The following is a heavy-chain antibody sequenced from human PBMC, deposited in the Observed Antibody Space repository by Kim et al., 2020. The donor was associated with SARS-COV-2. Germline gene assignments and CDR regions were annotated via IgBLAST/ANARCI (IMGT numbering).Heavy chain of an antibody. D-gene: IGHD4-4*01. Sequence: ISYVQAVRGRFTISNDNDKNSLYRQMNSLRAEDTAVYYCARGPNYSPFDYWGQGTLVTVSS. J-gene: IGHJ4*02. CDR3: ARGPNYSPFDY. V-gene: IGHV3-48*03. CDR2: I.